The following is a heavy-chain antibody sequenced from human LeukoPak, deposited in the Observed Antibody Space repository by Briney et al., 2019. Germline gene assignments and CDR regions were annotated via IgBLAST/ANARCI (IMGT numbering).Heavy chain of an antibody. Sequence: SGTLSLTCAVSGGSISSSNWWSWVRQPPGKGLEWIGEIYHSGSTNYNPSLKSRVTISVDKSKNQFSLKLSSVTAADTAVYYCARGLYYDSSGYYFDYWGQGTLVTVSS. D-gene: IGHD3-22*01. CDR3: ARGLYYDSSGYYFDY. CDR1: GGSISSSNW. V-gene: IGHV4-4*02. J-gene: IGHJ4*02. CDR2: IYHSGST.